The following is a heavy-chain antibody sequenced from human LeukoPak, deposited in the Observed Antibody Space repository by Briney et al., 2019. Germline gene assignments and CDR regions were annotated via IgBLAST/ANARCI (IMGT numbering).Heavy chain of an antibody. D-gene: IGHD2-21*02. Sequence: GGSLRLSCEASGFTFSSYWMSWVRQAPVNGLHWVPNIKQDGSEKYYVDSVIGRFTISSDNAKNSLYLQMNSLRAEDTAVYSCARVPGYCGGDCYFDYWGQGTLVTVSS. CDR1: GFTFSSYW. CDR2: IKQDGSEK. V-gene: IGHV3-7*01. J-gene: IGHJ4*02. CDR3: ARVPGYCGGDCYFDY.